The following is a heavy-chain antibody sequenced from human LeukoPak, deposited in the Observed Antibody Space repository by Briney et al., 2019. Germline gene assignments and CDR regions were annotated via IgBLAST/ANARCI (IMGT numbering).Heavy chain of an antibody. CDR1: GFTFSSYA. J-gene: IGHJ4*02. V-gene: IGHV3-23*01. CDR2: ISGSGGRT. D-gene: IGHD6-19*01. Sequence: PGGSLRLSCAASGFTFSSYAMSGVRQAPGKGLEWVSGISGSGGRTYYADSVKGRFTISRDNSKNTLYLQMNSLRAEDTAVYYCAKDSFLGSSGWYYFAYWGQGTLVTVSS. CDR3: AKDSFLGSSGWYYFAY.